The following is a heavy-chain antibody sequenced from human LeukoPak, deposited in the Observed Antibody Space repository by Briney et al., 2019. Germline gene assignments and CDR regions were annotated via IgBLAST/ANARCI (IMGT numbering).Heavy chain of an antibody. CDR2: MSPKSGNT. V-gene: IGHV1-8*01. CDR3: TRGPPNWGYDF. Sequence: ASVKVSCKASGYTFVSYDIDWVRQATGQGPEWMGWMSPKSGNTGYAQKFQGRVTMTRDTSINTAYMELSGLISEDTAVYYCTRGPPNWGYDFWGQGTLVTVSS. D-gene: IGHD7-27*01. CDR1: GYTFVSYD. J-gene: IGHJ4*02.